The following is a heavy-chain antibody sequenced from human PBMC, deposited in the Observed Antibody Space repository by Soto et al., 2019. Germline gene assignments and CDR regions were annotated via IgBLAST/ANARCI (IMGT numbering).Heavy chain of an antibody. CDR2: IIKDGSEK. J-gene: IGHJ4*02. CDR1: GFTFSNYW. CDR3: VRDWGGLGY. V-gene: IGHV3-7*03. D-gene: IGHD3-10*01. Sequence: QPGGSLRLSCAASGFTFSNYWMTWVRQAPGKGLEWVANIIKDGSEKSYVDSVKGRFTISRDNAKNSLYLDMKSLRVEDTAVYYCVRDWGGLGYWGQGTLVTVSS.